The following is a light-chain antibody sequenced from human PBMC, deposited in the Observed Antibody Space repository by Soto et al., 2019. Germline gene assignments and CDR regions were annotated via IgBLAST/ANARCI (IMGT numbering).Light chain of an antibody. CDR2: LEGSGSY. CDR3: ETWDRDTKV. Sequence: QLVLTQSSSASAALGSSVKLTCTLSSGHSSYIIAWHQQQPGKAPRYLMKLEGSGSYNKGSGVPDRFSGSISGADRYLTISNLQSEDEADYYCETWDRDTKVFGGGTKLTVL. CDR1: SGHSSYI. J-gene: IGLJ2*01. V-gene: IGLV4-60*03.